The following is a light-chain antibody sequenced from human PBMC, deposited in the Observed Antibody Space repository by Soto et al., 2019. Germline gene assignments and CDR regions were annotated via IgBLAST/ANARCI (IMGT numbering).Light chain of an antibody. Sequence: DIQMTQSPSTLSASVGDRVTITCRASQSISRWLVWYQQKPGEAPKLLIHGASSLESGVPSRFSGGGSGTEFTLTISRLQPDDFATYYCLQYNRYRTFGQGTKVEIK. J-gene: IGKJ1*01. CDR1: QSISRW. V-gene: IGKV1-5*01. CDR3: LQYNRYRT. CDR2: GAS.